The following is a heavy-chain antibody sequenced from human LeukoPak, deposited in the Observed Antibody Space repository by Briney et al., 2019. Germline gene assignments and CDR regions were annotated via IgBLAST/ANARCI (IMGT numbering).Heavy chain of an antibody. CDR3: AKEATMIVGGQYFDY. Sequence: GGSLRLSCATSGFTFDDYTIHWVRQAPGKGLEWVSLITWDGARTYYADSVKGRFTISRDNSKNSLYLQMHSLRTEDTALYFCAKEATMIVGGQYFDYWGQGTLVTVSS. J-gene: IGHJ4*02. CDR2: ITWDGART. CDR1: GFTFDDYT. V-gene: IGHV3-43*01. D-gene: IGHD3-22*01.